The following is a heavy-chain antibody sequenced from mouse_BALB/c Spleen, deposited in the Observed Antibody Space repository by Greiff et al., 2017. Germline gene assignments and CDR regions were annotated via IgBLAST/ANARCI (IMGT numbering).Heavy chain of an antibody. CDR1: GFSLTSYG. J-gene: IGHJ1*01. D-gene: IGHD1-2*01. Sequence: VKLMESGPGLVQPSQSLSITCTVSGFSLTSYGVHWVRQSPGKGLEWLGVIWSGGSTDYNAAFISRLSTINDNSKSKVFFKMNSLQANDTAVYYWARSGTTATYWYLDVWGAGTTVTVSS. V-gene: IGHV2-2*02. CDR3: ARSGTTATYWYLDV. CDR2: IWSGGST.